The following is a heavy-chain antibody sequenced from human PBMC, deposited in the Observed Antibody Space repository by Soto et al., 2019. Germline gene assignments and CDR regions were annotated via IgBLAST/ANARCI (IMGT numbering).Heavy chain of an antibody. D-gene: IGHD1-1*01. CDR2: INHSGST. Sequence: QVQLQQWGAGLLKPSETLSLTCAVYGGSFSGYYWSWIRQPPGKGLEWIGEINHSGSTKYNPSLKSRVTISVDTSMDPFPLKLSSVTAAHTAVYYCASLTGTPLYNWFDPWGQGTLVTVSS. CDR3: ASLTGTPLYNWFDP. J-gene: IGHJ5*02. V-gene: IGHV4-34*01. CDR1: GGSFSGYY.